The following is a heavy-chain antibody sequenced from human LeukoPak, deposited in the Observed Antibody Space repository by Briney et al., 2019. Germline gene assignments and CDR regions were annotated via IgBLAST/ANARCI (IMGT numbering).Heavy chain of an antibody. CDR1: GDSINSGGHY. CDR2: IYHNGNT. J-gene: IGHJ4*02. Sequence: SETPSLTCTVSGDSINSGGHYWSWIRQHPGKGLEWIGYIYHNGNTNVNPSLKSRIAMSVDTSKSEFSLKLSSVTAADTAVYYCARRVGKYPTYFFDYWGQGTLVTVSS. V-gene: IGHV4-31*03. D-gene: IGHD1-1*01. CDR3: ARRVGKYPTYFFDY.